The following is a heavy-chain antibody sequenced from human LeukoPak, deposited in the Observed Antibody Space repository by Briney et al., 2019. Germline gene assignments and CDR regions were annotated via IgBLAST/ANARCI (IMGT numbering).Heavy chain of an antibody. CDR1: GGSFSGYY. J-gene: IGHJ6*04. Sequence: PSETLSLTCAVYGGSFSGYYWSWIRQPPGKGLEWIGEINHSGSTNYNPSLKSRVTISVDTSKNQFSLKLSSVTAADTAVYYCASNAKYYYGSGSRYYYYGMDVWGKGTTVTVPS. CDR3: ASNAKYYYGSGSRYYYYGMDV. CDR2: INHSGST. D-gene: IGHD3-10*01. V-gene: IGHV4-34*01.